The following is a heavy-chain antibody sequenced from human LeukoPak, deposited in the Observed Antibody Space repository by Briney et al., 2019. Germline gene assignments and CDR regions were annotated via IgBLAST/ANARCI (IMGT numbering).Heavy chain of an antibody. D-gene: IGHD1-26*01. V-gene: IGHV3-23*01. CDR1: GFIVSGTY. J-gene: IGHJ4*02. Sequence: GGSLRLSCAASGFIVSGTYMSWVRQAPGKGLEWVSAISGSGGSTYYADSVKGRFTISRDNSKNTLYLQMNSLRAEDTAVYYCVVGATAFDYWGQGTLVTVSS. CDR3: VVGATAFDY. CDR2: ISGSGGST.